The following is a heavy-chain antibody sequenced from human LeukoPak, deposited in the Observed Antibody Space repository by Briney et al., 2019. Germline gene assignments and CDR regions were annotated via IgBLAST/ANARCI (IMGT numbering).Heavy chain of an antibody. CDR3: ARHISSGGTYAHFDY. V-gene: IGHV4-59*08. CDR1: GSMYNYY. D-gene: IGHD1-26*01. J-gene: IGHJ4*02. CDR2: IHYSGST. Sequence: SETLSLTCTVSGSMYNYYWSWIRQPPGEGLEWIGYIHYSGSTNYNPSLESRVTMSLDTSKNQVSLKLNSVTAADTAVYYCARHISSGGTYAHFDYWGQGTLVTVSS.